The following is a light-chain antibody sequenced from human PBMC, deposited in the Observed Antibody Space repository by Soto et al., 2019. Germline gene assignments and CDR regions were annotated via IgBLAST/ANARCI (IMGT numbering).Light chain of an antibody. J-gene: IGKJ1*01. CDR1: QSVSSY. V-gene: IGKV3-11*01. CDR2: DAS. CDR3: QQTHNWPAWT. Sequence: EIVLTQSPATLSLSPGERATLSCRASQSVSSYLAWYQQKPGQAPRLLIYDASNRATGIPARFSGSGSGTEFILTISSLQSEDSAVYYCQQTHNWPAWTFGQGTKVDIK.